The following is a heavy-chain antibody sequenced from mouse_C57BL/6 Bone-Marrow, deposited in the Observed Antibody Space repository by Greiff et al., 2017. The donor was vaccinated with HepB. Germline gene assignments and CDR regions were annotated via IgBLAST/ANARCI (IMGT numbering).Heavy chain of an antibody. Sequence: EVMLVESGEGLVKPGGSLKLSCAASGFTFSSYAMSWVRQTPEKRLEWVAYISSGGDYIYYADTVKGRFTISRDNARNTLYLQMSSLKSEDTAMYYCTRGLWLRWYFDVWGTGTTVTVSS. CDR1: GFTFSSYA. CDR2: ISSGGDYI. V-gene: IGHV5-9-1*02. J-gene: IGHJ1*03. D-gene: IGHD2-2*01. CDR3: TRGLWLRWYFDV.